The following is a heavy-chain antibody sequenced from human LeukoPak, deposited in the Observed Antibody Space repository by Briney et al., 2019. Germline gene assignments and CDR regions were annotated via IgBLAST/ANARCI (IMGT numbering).Heavy chain of an antibody. CDR1: GYTFTGYY. V-gene: IGHV1-2*02. CDR3: ARYNLYGSGSYLDDNWFDP. CDR2: INPNSGGT. J-gene: IGHJ5*02. D-gene: IGHD3-10*01. Sequence: ASVKVSCKASGYTFTGYYMHWVRQAPGQGLEWMGWINPNSGGTNYAQKFQGRVTMTRDTSISTAYMELSRLRSEDTAVYYCARYNLYGSGSYLDDNWFDPWGQGTLVTVSS.